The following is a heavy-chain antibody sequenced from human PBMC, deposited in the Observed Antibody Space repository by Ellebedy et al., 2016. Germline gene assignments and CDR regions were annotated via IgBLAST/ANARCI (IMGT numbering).Heavy chain of an antibody. Sequence: SETLSLTCTVSGGSISSYYWSWIRQPPGKGLEWIGYIYYSGSTNYNPSLKSRVTISVDTSKNQFSLKLSSVTAADTAVYYCALSNYDFWSGYYGYNWFDPWGQGTLVTVSS. J-gene: IGHJ5*02. V-gene: IGHV4-59*12. D-gene: IGHD3-3*01. CDR2: IYYSGST. CDR3: ALSNYDFWSGYYGYNWFDP. CDR1: GGSISSYY.